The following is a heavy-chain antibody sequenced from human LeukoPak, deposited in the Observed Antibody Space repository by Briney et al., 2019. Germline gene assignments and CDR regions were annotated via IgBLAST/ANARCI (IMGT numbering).Heavy chain of an antibody. CDR3: AGGYSYGYWFDP. D-gene: IGHD5-18*01. CDR1: GFTFSTFA. V-gene: IGHV3-23*01. J-gene: IGHJ5*02. Sequence: GGSLRLSCEASGFTFSTFAMIWVRQPPGKGLEWVSSIFPSGGEIHYADSVRGRFTISRDNSRSTLSLQMNSLRAEDTAVYYCAGGYSYGYWFDPWGQGTLVTVSS. CDR2: IFPSGGEI.